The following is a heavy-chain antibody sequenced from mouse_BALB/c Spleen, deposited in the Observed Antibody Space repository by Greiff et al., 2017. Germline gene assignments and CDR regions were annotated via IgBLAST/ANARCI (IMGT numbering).Heavy chain of an antibody. CDR1: GFTFSSYA. D-gene: IGHD1-2*01. CDR2: ISSGGST. J-gene: IGHJ3*01. CDR3: ARGGIITTAPWFAY. V-gene: IGHV5-6-5*01. Sequence: EVQLVESGGGLVKPGGSLKLSCAASGFTFSSYAMSWVRQTPEKRLEWVASISSGGSTYYPDSVKGRFTISRDNARNILYLQMSSLRSEDTAMYYCARGGIITTAPWFAYWGQGTLVTVSA.